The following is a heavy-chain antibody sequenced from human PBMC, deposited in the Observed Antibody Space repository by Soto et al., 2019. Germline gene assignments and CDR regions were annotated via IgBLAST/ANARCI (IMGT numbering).Heavy chain of an antibody. D-gene: IGHD2-15*01. J-gene: IGHJ4*02. V-gene: IGHV3-48*02. CDR1: GFTFSSYS. Sequence: LRLSCAASGFTFSSYSMNWVRQAPGKGLEWVSYISSSSSTIYYADSVKGRFTISRDNAKNSLYLQMNSLRDEDTAVYYCARDTLGYCSGGSCYPLYYFDYWGQGTLVTVSS. CDR3: ARDTLGYCSGGSCYPLYYFDY. CDR2: ISSSSSTI.